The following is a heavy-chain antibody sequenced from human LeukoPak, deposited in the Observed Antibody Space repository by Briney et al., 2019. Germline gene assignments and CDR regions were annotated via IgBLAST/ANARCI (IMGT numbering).Heavy chain of an antibody. Sequence: GGSLRLSCAASGFTFSSYSMNWARQAPGKGLEWVSSISSSSSYVYYADSVKGRFTISRDNAKNSLYLQMNSLRAEDTAVYYCASLAVAGTETFDYWGQGTLVTVSS. CDR1: GFTFSSYS. V-gene: IGHV3-21*01. CDR2: ISSSSSYV. J-gene: IGHJ4*02. D-gene: IGHD6-19*01. CDR3: ASLAVAGTETFDY.